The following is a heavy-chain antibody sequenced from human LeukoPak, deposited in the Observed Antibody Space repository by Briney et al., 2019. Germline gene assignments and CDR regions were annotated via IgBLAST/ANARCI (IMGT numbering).Heavy chain of an antibody. V-gene: IGHV1-18*01. CDR3: ARRYEYFDY. J-gene: IGHJ4*02. Sequence: ASVKVSCKASGYTFTSYDISWVREAPGQGLEWMGWISAYNGNTNYAQKLQRRVTMTTDTSTGTAYMELRSLRSAATAVYDCARRYEYFDYWGQGTLVTVSS. D-gene: IGHD3-3*01. CDR2: ISAYNGNT. CDR1: GYTFTSYD.